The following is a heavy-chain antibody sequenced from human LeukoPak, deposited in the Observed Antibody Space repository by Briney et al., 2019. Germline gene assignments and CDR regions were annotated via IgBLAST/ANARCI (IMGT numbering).Heavy chain of an antibody. Sequence: SETLSLTCTVSGGSISSYYWSWIRQPPGKGLEWIGYIYYSGSTNYNPSLKSRVTISVDTSKNRFSLKLSSVTAADTAVYYCARATLIDSSGWYETDDAFDIWGQGTMVTVSS. V-gene: IGHV4-59*01. CDR2: IYYSGST. CDR1: GGSISSYY. J-gene: IGHJ3*02. CDR3: ARATLIDSSGWYETDDAFDI. D-gene: IGHD6-19*01.